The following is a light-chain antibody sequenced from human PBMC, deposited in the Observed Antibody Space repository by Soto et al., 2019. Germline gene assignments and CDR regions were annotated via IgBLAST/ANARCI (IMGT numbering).Light chain of an antibody. V-gene: IGKV3-11*01. Sequence: EIVLTQSPATLSLSPGEGATLSCRASQSVSSYLAWYQQKPGQAPRLLIYDASNRATGIPARFSGSGPGTDFTLTISSLEPEDFAVYYCQQRSNWPTFGGGTKVDIK. CDR3: QQRSNWPT. J-gene: IGKJ4*01. CDR2: DAS. CDR1: QSVSSY.